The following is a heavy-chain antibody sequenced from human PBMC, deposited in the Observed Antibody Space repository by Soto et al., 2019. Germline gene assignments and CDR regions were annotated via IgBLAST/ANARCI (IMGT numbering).Heavy chain of an antibody. V-gene: IGHV3-66*01. CDR1: GFTVSNSY. CDR3: ARGDGSATECFFVAY. CDR2: IYSGGST. D-gene: IGHD2-21*01. J-gene: IGHJ4*01. Sequence: EVQLVESGGGLVQSGGSLTLSCEASGFTVSNSYMSGVRQAPGKGLEWVSAIYSGGSTYYANSLKGRFTISRDHSRNTLYLQMTSLIAEYASLYCCARGDGSATECFFVAYWGQVTPVTVSS.